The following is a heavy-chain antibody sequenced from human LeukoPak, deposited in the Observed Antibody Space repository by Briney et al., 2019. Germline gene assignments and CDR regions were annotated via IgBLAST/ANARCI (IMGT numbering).Heavy chain of an antibody. J-gene: IGHJ4*02. CDR1: GLAFSAYK. CDR3: VVGGSPGY. D-gene: IGHD2-15*01. CDR2: ISTDGYTT. Sequence: GGSLRLSCVASGLAFSAYKMHWVRQAPRKGLVWVSRISTDGYTTDYADFVQGRFTASRDNTKNTWSLEMNSLRAEDTAVYYCVVGGSPGYWGQGTLVTVSS. V-gene: IGHV3-74*01.